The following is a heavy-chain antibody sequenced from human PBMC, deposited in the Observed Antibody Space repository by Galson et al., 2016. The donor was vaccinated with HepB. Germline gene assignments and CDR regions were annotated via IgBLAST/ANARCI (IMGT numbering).Heavy chain of an antibody. Sequence: TLSLTCTVSGGSMSSGDYYWSWIRQHPGKGLEWIGYIYYRGKTYYNPSLKSRVTISLEPSKNQFPLKLISLTAADTAVYCCARRVDIGDIRPFDYWGQGTLVTVSS. D-gene: IGHD2-2*03. CDR1: GGSMSSGDYY. V-gene: IGHV4-31*03. CDR3: ARRVDIGDIRPFDY. CDR2: IYYRGKT. J-gene: IGHJ4*02.